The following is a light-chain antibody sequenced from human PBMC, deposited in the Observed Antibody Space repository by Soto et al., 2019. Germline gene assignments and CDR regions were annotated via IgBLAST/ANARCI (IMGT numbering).Light chain of an antibody. CDR2: GAS. CDR1: QSVSSN. Sequence: EIVMTQSPATLSVSPGERATLSCRASQSVSSNLAWYQQKPGQAPRLLIYGASTRATGIPARFSGSGSGTEFTLTISILQSEDFAVYYCQQDNNWPWTFGQGTKVEIK. J-gene: IGKJ1*01. CDR3: QQDNNWPWT. V-gene: IGKV3-15*01.